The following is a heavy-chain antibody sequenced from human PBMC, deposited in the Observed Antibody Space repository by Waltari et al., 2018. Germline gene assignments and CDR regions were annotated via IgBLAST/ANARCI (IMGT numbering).Heavy chain of an antibody. J-gene: IGHJ4*02. D-gene: IGHD3-3*01. Sequence: QVQLQQWGAGLLKPSETLSLTCAVYGGSFSGYYWRWIRQPPGTGLAWMGEINHSGSTNYNPSLKSRVTISVDTSKNQFSLKLSSVTAADTAVYYCARGRGITIFGVVIGEYYFDYWGQGTLVTVSS. CDR3: ARGRGITIFGVVIGEYYFDY. V-gene: IGHV4-34*01. CDR1: GGSFSGYY. CDR2: INHSGST.